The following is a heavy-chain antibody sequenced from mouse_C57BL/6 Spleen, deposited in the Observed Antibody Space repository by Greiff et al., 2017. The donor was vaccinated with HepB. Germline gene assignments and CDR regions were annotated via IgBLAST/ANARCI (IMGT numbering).Heavy chain of an antibody. CDR2: INPNNGGT. Sequence: VQLQQSGPELVKPGASVKMSCKASGYTFTDYNMHWVKQRHGKSLEWIGYINPNNGGTSYNQKFKGRATLTVNKSCSTAYMELRSLTSEDSAGYYCASGGTPFMDYWGQGTSVTVSS. CDR1: GYTFTDYN. D-gene: IGHD1-1*02. CDR3: ASGGTPFMDY. V-gene: IGHV1-22*01. J-gene: IGHJ4*01.